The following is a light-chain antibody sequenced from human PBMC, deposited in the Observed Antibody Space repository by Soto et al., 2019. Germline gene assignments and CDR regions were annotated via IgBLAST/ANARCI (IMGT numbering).Light chain of an antibody. CDR2: GAS. J-gene: IGKJ1*01. Sequence: EIVMTQSPATLSVSPGERATLSCRASHSVSSDLAWYQQKPGQAPRLLIYGASTRAIGIPARFSGSGSGTEFTLTISSLQSEDFAVYYCQRFGTSPPWTFGQGTKVEFK. CDR3: QRFGTSPPWT. CDR1: HSVSSD. V-gene: IGKV3-15*01.